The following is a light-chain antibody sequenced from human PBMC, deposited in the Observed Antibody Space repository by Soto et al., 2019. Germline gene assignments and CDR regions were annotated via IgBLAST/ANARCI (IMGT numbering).Light chain of an antibody. V-gene: IGKV1-5*03. CDR1: QSGGTS. J-gene: IGKJ1*01. Sequence: DIQMTQSPSTLSASVGDRVTITCRASQSGGTSLAWYQQRPGKAPNLLIYKASNLESGVPSRVSGSGSGTEFTLTISSVQPDDFATYYCQQYNNYWTFGQGTKVEIK. CDR3: QQYNNYWT. CDR2: KAS.